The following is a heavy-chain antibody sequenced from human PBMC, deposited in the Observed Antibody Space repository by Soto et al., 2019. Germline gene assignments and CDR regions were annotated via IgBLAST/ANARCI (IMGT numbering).Heavy chain of an antibody. V-gene: IGHV3-53*01. CDR2: IYMNSKT. J-gene: IGHJ6*02. D-gene: IGHD3-3*01. Sequence: EVQLVESGGGLIQPGGSLRLSCVASGFIVTDNSMTWVRQPPGKGLEWVSIIYMNSKTYYADSVRGRFTISRDKSTNTLFLQMNDLRADDTAVYYCGREHLVLSGFERYYYHGTDVWGQGTTVTVSS. CDR3: GREHLVLSGFERYYYHGTDV. CDR1: GFIVTDNS.